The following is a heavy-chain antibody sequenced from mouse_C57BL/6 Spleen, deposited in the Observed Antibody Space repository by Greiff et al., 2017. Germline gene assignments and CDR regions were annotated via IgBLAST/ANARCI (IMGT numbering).Heavy chain of an antibody. J-gene: IGHJ3*01. V-gene: IGHV2-5*01. CDR1: GFSLTSYG. CDR2: IWRGGST. CDR3: AKNSDYGSAWFAY. D-gene: IGHD1-1*01. Sequence: VKLQQSGPGLVQPSQSLSITCTVSGFSLTSYGVHWVRQSPGKGLEWLGVIWRGGSTDYNAAFMSRLSITKDNSKSQVFFKMNSLQADDTAIYYCAKNSDYGSAWFAYWGQGTLVTVSA.